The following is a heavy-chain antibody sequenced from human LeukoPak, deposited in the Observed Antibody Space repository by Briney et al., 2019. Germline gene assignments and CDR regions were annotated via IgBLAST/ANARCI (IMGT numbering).Heavy chain of an antibody. CDR3: ARDSIQLWFGGYFDY. D-gene: IGHD5-18*01. CDR2: ISSSSSYI. Sequence: GGSLRLSCAASGFTFSSYSMNWVRQAPGKGLEWVSSISSSSSYIYYADSVKGRFTISRDSAKNSLYLQMNSLRAEDTAVYYCARDSIQLWFGGYFDYWGQGTLVTVSS. CDR1: GFTFSSYS. J-gene: IGHJ4*02. V-gene: IGHV3-21*01.